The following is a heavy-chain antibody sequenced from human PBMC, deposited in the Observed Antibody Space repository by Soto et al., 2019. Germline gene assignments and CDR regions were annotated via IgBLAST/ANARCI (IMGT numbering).Heavy chain of an antibody. CDR1: GFTFSSYA. Sequence: GGSLRLSCAASGFTFSSYAMSWVRQAPGKGLEWVSAISGSGGSTYYADSVKGRFTISRDNSKNTLYLQMNSLRAEDTAVYYCAKEGEVPDSSGWDSFDPWGQGTLVTVSS. V-gene: IGHV3-23*01. CDR3: AKEGEVPDSSGWDSFDP. D-gene: IGHD6-19*01. J-gene: IGHJ5*02. CDR2: ISGSGGST.